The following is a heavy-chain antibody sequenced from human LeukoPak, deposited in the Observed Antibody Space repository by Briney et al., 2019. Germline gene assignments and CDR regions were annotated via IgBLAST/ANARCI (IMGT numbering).Heavy chain of an antibody. CDR1: GFTFSSYS. V-gene: IGHV3-21*01. D-gene: IGHD6-19*01. CDR2: ISSSSSYI. J-gene: IGHJ4*02. Sequence: PGGSLRLACAASGFTFSSYSMNWVRQAPGKGLEWVSSISSSSSYIYYADSVKGRFTISRDNAKNTLYLQMNSLRAEDTAMYYCTRAVAGTYFDQWGQGTLVTVSS. CDR3: TRAVAGTYFDQ.